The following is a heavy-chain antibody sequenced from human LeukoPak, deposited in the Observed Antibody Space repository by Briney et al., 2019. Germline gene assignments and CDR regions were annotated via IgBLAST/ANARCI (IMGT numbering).Heavy chain of an antibody. Sequence: GGSLRLSCAASGFTFSSYGMSWVRQAPGKGLEWVSSISGSGGTTYYADSVKGRFTISRDNSKNTLYLQMNSLRADDTAGYSCAKDPPTVMANAFHIWGQGTMVTVSS. D-gene: IGHD5-18*01. CDR1: GFTFSSYG. CDR2: ISGSGGTT. V-gene: IGHV3-23*01. J-gene: IGHJ3*02. CDR3: AKDPPTVMANAFHI.